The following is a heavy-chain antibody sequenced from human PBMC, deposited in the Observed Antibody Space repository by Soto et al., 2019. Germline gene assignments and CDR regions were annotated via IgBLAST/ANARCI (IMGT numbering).Heavy chain of an antibody. V-gene: IGHV3-7*01. J-gene: IGHJ6*03. CDR3: ARVRVVVVAAKPRCYYYYYMDV. D-gene: IGHD2-15*01. CDR1: GFTFSSYW. CDR2: IKQDGSEK. Sequence: GGSLRLSCAASGFTFSSYWTSWVRQAPGKGLEWVANIKQDGSEKYYVDSVKGRFTISRDNAKNSLYLQMNSLRAEDTAVYYCARVRVVVVAAKPRCYYYYYMDVWGKGTTVTVSS.